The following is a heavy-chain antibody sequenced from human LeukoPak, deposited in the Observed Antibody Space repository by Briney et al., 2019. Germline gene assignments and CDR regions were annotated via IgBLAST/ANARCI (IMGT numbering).Heavy chain of an antibody. D-gene: IGHD3-22*01. V-gene: IGHV3-30*18. CDR2: ISYDGSNK. CDR1: GFTFSSYG. CDR3: AKDFSYYDSSGYFDY. J-gene: IGHJ4*02. Sequence: GGSLRLSCAASGFTFSSYGMHWVRQAPGKGLEWVAVISYDGSNKYYAYYVKGRFTIAKDNSKNTLYLQMNSLRAEDTAVYYCAKDFSYYDSSGYFDYWGQGTLVTVSS.